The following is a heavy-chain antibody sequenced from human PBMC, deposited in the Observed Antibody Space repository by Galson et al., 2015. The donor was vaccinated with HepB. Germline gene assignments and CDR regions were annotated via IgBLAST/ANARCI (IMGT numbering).Heavy chain of an antibody. Sequence: SVKVSCKASGYTFTSYAMHWVRQAPGQRLEWMGWINAGNGNTKYSQKFQGRVTITRDTSASTAYMELSSLRSEDTAVYYCARGRIVVVPAGNNWFDPWGQGTLVTGSS. V-gene: IGHV1-3*01. J-gene: IGHJ5*02. D-gene: IGHD2-2*01. CDR1: GYTFTSYA. CDR2: INAGNGNT. CDR3: ARGRIVVVPAGNNWFDP.